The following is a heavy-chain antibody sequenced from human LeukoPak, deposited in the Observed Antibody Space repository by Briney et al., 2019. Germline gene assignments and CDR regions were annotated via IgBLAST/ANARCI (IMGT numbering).Heavy chain of an antibody. V-gene: IGHV4-34*01. CDR3: ARGYVYCSGGSCPFRFDP. CDR2: INHSGST. D-gene: IGHD2-15*01. Sequence: SETLSLTCAVYGGSFSGYYWSWIRQPPGKGLEWIGEINHSGSTNYNPSLKSRVTISVDTSKNQFSLKLSSVTAADTAVYYCARGYVYCSGGSCPFRFDPWGQGTLVTVSS. J-gene: IGHJ5*02. CDR1: GGSFSGYY.